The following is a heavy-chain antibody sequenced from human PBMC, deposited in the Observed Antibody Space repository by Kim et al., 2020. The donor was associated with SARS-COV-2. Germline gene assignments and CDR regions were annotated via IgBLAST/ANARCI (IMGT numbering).Heavy chain of an antibody. D-gene: IGHD3-10*01. CDR2: ISYDGSNK. CDR3: ARDLVVRGVIVGAFDI. J-gene: IGHJ3*02. Sequence: GGSLRLSCAASGFTFSSYAMHWVRQAPGKGLEWVAVISYDGSNKYYADSVKGRFTISRDNSKNTLYLQMNSLRAEDTAVYYCARDLVVRGVIVGAFDIWG. CDR1: GFTFSSYA. V-gene: IGHV3-30*04.